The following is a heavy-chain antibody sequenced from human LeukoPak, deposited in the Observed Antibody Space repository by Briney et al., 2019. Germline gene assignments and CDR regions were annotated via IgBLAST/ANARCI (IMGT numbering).Heavy chain of an antibody. CDR2: IYYSGST. CDR3: ARNIRGYSYGLPYYFDY. V-gene: IGHV4-39*01. CDR1: GGSISSSSYY. J-gene: IGHJ4*02. Sequence: SETLSLTCTVSGGSISSSSYYWGWIRQPPGKGLEWIGSIYYSGSTYYNPSLKSRVTISVDMSKNQFSLKLSSVTAADTAVYYCARNIRGYSYGLPYYFDYWGQGTLVTVSS. D-gene: IGHD5-18*01.